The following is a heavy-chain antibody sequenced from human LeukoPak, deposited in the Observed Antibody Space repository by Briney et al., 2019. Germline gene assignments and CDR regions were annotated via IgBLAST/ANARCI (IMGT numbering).Heavy chain of an antibody. CDR3: ATTTVTTHYYYYMDV. Sequence: SETLSLTCAVYGGSFSGYYWSWIRQPPGKGLEWIGYIYYSGSTNYNPSLKSRVTISVDTSKNQFSLKLSSVTAADTAVYYCATTTVTTHYYYYMDVWGKGTTVTVSS. CDR1: GGSFSGYY. D-gene: IGHD4-17*01. V-gene: IGHV4-59*01. J-gene: IGHJ6*03. CDR2: IYYSGST.